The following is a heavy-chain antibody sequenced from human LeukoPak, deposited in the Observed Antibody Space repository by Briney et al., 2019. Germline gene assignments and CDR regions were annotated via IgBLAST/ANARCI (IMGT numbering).Heavy chain of an antibody. CDR2: IYHSGST. D-gene: IGHD3-10*01. Sequence: SETLSLTCAVSGGSISSSNWWSWVRQPPGKGLEWIGEIYHSGSTNYNPSLKSRVTISVDKSKNQFSLKLSSVTAADTAVYYCARVLLTYYYGSGSYDALDYWGQGTLVTVSP. CDR3: ARVLLTYYYGSGSYDALDY. CDR1: GGSISSSNW. V-gene: IGHV4-4*02. J-gene: IGHJ4*02.